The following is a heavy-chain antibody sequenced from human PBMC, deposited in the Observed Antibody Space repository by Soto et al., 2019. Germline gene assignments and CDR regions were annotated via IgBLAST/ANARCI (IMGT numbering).Heavy chain of an antibody. CDR1: GGSISSGDYY. CDR2: IYYSGST. V-gene: IGHV4-30-4*01. J-gene: IGHJ6*02. Sequence: SETLSLTCTVSGGSISSGDYYWSWIRQPPGKGLEWIGYIYYSGSTYYNPSLKSRVSISVDTSKNQFSLKLSSVTAADTAVYYCARVPSPFDFYYAMDVWGQGTTVTVSS. CDR3: ARVPSPFDFYYAMDV. D-gene: IGHD3-16*01.